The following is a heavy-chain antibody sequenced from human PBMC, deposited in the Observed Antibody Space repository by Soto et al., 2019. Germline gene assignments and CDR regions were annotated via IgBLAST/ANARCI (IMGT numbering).Heavy chain of an antibody. J-gene: IGHJ4*02. CDR2: IWYDGSNK. V-gene: IGHV3-33*01. CDR1: GFTFSSYG. D-gene: IGHD3-22*01. Sequence: PGGSLRLSCAASGFTFSSYGMHRVRQAPGKGLEWVAVIWYDGSNKYYADSVKGRFTISRDNSKNTLYLQMNSLRAEDTAVYYCARDGEGYASSGYYWMGTGHIDYWGQGTLVTVSS. CDR3: ARDGEGYASSGYYWMGTGHIDY.